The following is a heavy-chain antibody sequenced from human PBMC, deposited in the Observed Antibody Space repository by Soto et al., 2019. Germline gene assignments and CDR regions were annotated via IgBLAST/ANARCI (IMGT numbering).Heavy chain of an antibody. Sequence: QVQLVESGGGVVQPGRSLRLSCAASGFTFSSYAMHWVRQAPGKGLEWVAVISYDGSNKYYADSVKGRFTVSRDNSKNTLYLQMNSLRAEDTAMYYCARERGGNEAAGIGYYFDYWGQGTLVTVSS. CDR1: GFTFSSYA. CDR3: ARERGGNEAAGIGYYFDY. J-gene: IGHJ4*02. D-gene: IGHD6-13*01. CDR2: ISYDGSNK. V-gene: IGHV3-30-3*01.